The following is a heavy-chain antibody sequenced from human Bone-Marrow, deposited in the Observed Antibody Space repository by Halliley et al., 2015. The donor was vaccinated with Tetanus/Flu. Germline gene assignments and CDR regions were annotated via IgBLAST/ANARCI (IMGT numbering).Heavy chain of an antibody. CDR2: INDSESP. V-gene: IGHV4-34*01. D-gene: IGHD1-20*01. Sequence: TLSLTCAVYGGSFSGYYWHWIRQPPGKGLEWIGEINDSESPNYNPSLKSRVTISVDPSRKQFSLNLGSVNAADTAVYYCGRAGRYNWNQDDHWGQETLVTVSS. CDR1: GGSFSGYY. CDR3: GRAGRYNWNQDDH. J-gene: IGHJ4*02.